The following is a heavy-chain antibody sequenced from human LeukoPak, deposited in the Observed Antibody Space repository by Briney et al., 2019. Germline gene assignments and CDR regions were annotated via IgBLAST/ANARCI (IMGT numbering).Heavy chain of an antibody. CDR3: AKDWRPDWNSPYYFDY. CDR1: GFTFSSYA. J-gene: IGHJ4*02. Sequence: PGGSLRLSCAASGFTFSSYAMSWVRQAPGKGLEWVSAISGSGGSTYYADSVKGRFTISRDNSKNTLYLQMNSLRAEDTAVYYCAKDWRPDWNSPYYFDYWGQGTLVTVSS. D-gene: IGHD1-7*01. CDR2: ISGSGGST. V-gene: IGHV3-23*01.